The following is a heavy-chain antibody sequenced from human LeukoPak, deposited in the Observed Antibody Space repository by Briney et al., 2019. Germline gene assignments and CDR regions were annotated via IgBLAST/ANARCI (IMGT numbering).Heavy chain of an antibody. CDR3: ARRPAAVDH. V-gene: IGHV4-4*02. Sequence: SETLSLTCAVSGGSISRINWWSWVRQSPGKGLEWIGEIYHSGSTNYNPSLKGRVTISMDKSKNQFSLKVSSVTAADTAVYYCARRPAAVDHWGQGTLVTVSS. D-gene: IGHD2-2*01. J-gene: IGHJ4*02. CDR2: IYHSGST. CDR1: GGSISRINW.